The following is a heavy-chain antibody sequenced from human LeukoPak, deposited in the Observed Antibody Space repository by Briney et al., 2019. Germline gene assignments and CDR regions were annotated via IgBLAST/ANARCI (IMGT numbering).Heavy chain of an antibody. CDR2: IKEDGSEK. Sequence: GGSLRLSCAISGFTFSNYWMSWVRQAPGRGLEWVANIKEDGSEKNYVDSVKGRFTISRDNAKNSLYLQMNSLRAGDTAIYYCVRDWGAAGLWDYWGQGTLVTVSS. V-gene: IGHV3-7*05. CDR1: GFTFSNYW. CDR3: VRDWGAAGLWDY. D-gene: IGHD6-13*01. J-gene: IGHJ4*02.